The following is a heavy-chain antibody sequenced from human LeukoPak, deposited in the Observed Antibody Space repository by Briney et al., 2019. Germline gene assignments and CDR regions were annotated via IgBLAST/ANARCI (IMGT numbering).Heavy chain of an antibody. J-gene: IGHJ6*03. Sequence: PSETLSLTXAVSGVSISSGAYYWTWIRQPPGKGLDWIGYISYSGSTYYNPSLKSGITISLDTSKNQFSLKVTSVTAADTAVYYCARDENSYYMDVWGTGTTVTVSS. CDR3: ARDENSYYMDV. CDR1: GVSISSGAYY. V-gene: IGHV4-30-4*08. CDR2: ISYSGST.